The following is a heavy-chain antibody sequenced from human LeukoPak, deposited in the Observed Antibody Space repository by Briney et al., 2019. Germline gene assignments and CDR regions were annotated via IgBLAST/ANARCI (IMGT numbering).Heavy chain of an antibody. D-gene: IGHD3-9*01. V-gene: IGHV4-39*07. J-gene: IGHJ3*02. Sequence: PSETLSLTCTVSDGSISSSSYYWGWIRQPPGKGLEWIGSIYYSGSTYYNPSLKSRVTISVDTSKNQFSLKLSSVTAADTAVYYCARDQSSVLRYFDWLTGNAFDIWGQGTMVTVSS. CDR3: ARDQSSVLRYFDWLTGNAFDI. CDR1: DGSISSSSYY. CDR2: IYYSGST.